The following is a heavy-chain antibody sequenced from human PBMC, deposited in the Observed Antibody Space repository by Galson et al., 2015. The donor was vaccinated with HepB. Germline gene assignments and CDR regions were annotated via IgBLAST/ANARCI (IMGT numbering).Heavy chain of an antibody. CDR1: GYTFTGYY. CDR3: ASLRPLYQLLQGDWFDP. CDR2: INPNSGGT. Sequence: SVKVSCKASGYTFTGYYMHWVRQAPGQGLEWMGWINPNSGGTNYAQKFQGRVTMTRDTSISTAYMELSRLRSDDTAVYYCASLRPLYQLLQGDWFDPWGQGTLVTVSS. D-gene: IGHD2-2*01. J-gene: IGHJ5*02. V-gene: IGHV1-2*02.